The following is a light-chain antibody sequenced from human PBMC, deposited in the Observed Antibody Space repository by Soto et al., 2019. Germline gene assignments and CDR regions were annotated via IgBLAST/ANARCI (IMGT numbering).Light chain of an antibody. Sequence: EIVLTQSPGTLSLSPGERATLSCRASQTISSSFLAWYQQKPGQAPRLLIYRASRRAPGIPDRFSGSGSWTDFTVTISRLKPEDFAVYYCHQFGSSPLDTFGPGTKVEIK. V-gene: IGKV3-20*01. CDR2: RAS. CDR3: HQFGSSPLDT. J-gene: IGKJ3*01. CDR1: QTISSSF.